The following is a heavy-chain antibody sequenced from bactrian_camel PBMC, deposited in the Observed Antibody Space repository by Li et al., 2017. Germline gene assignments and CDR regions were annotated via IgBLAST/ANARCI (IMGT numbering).Heavy chain of an antibody. D-gene: IGHD7*01. V-gene: IGHV3S53*01. Sequence: HVQLVESGGGSVQPGGSLRLSCAFSLNKYCMGWFRQSPGKEREGVAAIDRAGAPTYTYAVAGRFTISKDNVKSTLYLQMNDLKSEDTAMYYCAADNVNLQLARHYSYWGQGTQVTVS. CDR2: IDRAGAP. CDR3: AADNVNLQLARHYSY. CDR1: SLNKYC. J-gene: IGHJ4*01.